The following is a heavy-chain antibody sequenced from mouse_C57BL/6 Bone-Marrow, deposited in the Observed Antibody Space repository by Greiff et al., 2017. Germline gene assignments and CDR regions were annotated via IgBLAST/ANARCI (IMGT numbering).Heavy chain of an antibody. V-gene: IGHV12-3*01. D-gene: IGHD1-1*01. CDR1: GFPITSGYY. CDR2: ITHSGET. Sequence: QVQLKESGPGLVKPSQSLFLTCSITGFPITSGYYWIWIRQSPGKPLEWMGYITHSGETFYNPSLQSPISITRETSKNQFFLQLNSVTTEDTAMYYCAGVYYGSSFDWYFDVWGTGTTVTVSS. J-gene: IGHJ1*03. CDR3: AGVYYGSSFDWYFDV.